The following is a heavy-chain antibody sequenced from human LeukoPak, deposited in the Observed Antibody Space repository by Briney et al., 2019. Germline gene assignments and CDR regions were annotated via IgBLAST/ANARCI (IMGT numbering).Heavy chain of an antibody. Sequence: GASLTLSCAASGFTFSSYAMSWVRQAPGKGLEWVSAISGSSGSTYYADSVKGRFTISRDNSKNTLYLQMNSLRAEDTAVYYCAKDQTAPGMYYFDYWGQGTLVTVSS. CDR1: GFTFSSYA. J-gene: IGHJ4*02. D-gene: IGHD6-13*01. V-gene: IGHV3-23*01. CDR3: AKDQTAPGMYYFDY. CDR2: ISGSSGST.